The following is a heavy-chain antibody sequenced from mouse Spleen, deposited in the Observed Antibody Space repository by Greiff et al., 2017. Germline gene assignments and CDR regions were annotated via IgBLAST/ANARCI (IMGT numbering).Heavy chain of an antibody. Sequence: QVQLQQSGPELVKPGASVKISCKASGYSFTSYYIHWVKQRPGQGLEWIGWIYPGSGNTKYNEKFKGKATLTADTSSSTAYMQLSSLTSEDSAVYYCARCYYDGSYVFDYWGQGTTLTVSS. CDR2: IYPGSGNT. CDR3: ARCYYDGSYVFDY. CDR1: GYSFTSYY. J-gene: IGHJ2*01. D-gene: IGHD1-1*01. V-gene: IGHV1-66*01.